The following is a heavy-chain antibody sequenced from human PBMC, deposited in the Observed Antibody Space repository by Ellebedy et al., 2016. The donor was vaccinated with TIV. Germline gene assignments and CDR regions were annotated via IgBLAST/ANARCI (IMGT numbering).Heavy chain of an antibody. J-gene: IGHJ5*02. CDR3: ARRASYGDYAVQVKPWFDP. CDR2: IRQEGDEI. CDR1: GFNFRSYW. Sequence: GESLKISCAASGFNFRSYWMTSVRQAPGKGLEWVAKIRQEGDEIYYVESVKGRFTISRANAKNSLFLQMNSLRVEYTTVYYRARRASYGDYAVQVKPWFDPWGQGTLVTVSS. V-gene: IGHV3-7*01. D-gene: IGHD4-17*01.